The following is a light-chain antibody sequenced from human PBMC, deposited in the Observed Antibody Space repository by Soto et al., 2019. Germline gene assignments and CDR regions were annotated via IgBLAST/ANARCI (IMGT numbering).Light chain of an antibody. Sequence: DIPMTQSPATLSVSACDRATITCLASQSLSSWLALYQQKPVKAAKRLIYDASSSESGGPSRFCGSSSGTKVSLTISSLQPYEVAADYCQQYNSDSPLTFGEGTKVDI. CDR1: QSLSSW. J-gene: IGKJ4*01. CDR3: QQYNSDSPLT. CDR2: DAS. V-gene: IGKV1-5*01.